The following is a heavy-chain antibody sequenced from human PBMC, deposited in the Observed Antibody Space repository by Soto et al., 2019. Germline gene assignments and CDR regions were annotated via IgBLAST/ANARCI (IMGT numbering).Heavy chain of an antibody. CDR1: GGTFSSYA. V-gene: IGHV1-69*13. CDR2: IIPIFGTA. D-gene: IGHD2-15*01. CDR3: ARAKVVAATHYGMDV. J-gene: IGHJ6*02. Sequence: ASVKVSCKASGGTFSSYAISWVRQAPGQGLEWMGGIIPIFGTANYAQKFQGRVTITADESTSTAYMELSSLRSEDTAVYYCARAKVVAATHYGMDVWGQGTTVTVSS.